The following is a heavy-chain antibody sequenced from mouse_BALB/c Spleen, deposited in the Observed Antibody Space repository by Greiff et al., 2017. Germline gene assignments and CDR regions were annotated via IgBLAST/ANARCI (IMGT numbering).Heavy chain of an antibody. V-gene: IGHV5-12-2*01. Sequence: EVKLMESGGGLVQPGGSLKLSCAASGFTFSSYTMSWVRQTPEKRLEWVAYISNGGGSTYYPDTVKGRFTISRDNAKNTLYLQMSSLKSEDTAMYYCARPYDYDGAWFAYWGQGTLVTVSA. CDR2: ISNGGGST. J-gene: IGHJ3*01. CDR3: ARPYDYDGAWFAY. D-gene: IGHD2-4*01. CDR1: GFTFSSYT.